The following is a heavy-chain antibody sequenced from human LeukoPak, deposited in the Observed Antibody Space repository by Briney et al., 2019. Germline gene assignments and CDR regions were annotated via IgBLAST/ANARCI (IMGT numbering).Heavy chain of an antibody. CDR3: ARQGGIAAAGTTFDY. CDR2: IYYSGST. J-gene: IGHJ4*02. V-gene: IGHV4-39*01. CDR1: GGSISSSSYY. Sequence: PSETLSLTCTVSGGSISSSSYYWGWIRQPPGKGLEWIGRIYYSGSTYYNPSLKSRVTISVDTSKNQFSLKLSSVTAADTAVYYCARQGGIAAAGTTFDYWGQGTLVTVSS. D-gene: IGHD6-13*01.